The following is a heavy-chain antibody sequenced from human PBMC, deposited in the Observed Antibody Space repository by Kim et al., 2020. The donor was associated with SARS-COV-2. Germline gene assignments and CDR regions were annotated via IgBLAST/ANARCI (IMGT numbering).Heavy chain of an antibody. CDR2: IIPIFGTA. J-gene: IGHJ3*02. CDR3: ARCGVDTAMVAHDAFDI. Sequence: SVKVSCKASGGTFSSYAISWVRQAPGQGLEWMGGIIPIFGTANYAQKFQGRVTITADESTSTAYMELSSLRSEDTAVYYCARCGVDTAMVAHDAFDIWGQGTMVTVSS. D-gene: IGHD5-18*01. V-gene: IGHV1-69*13. CDR1: GGTFSSYA.